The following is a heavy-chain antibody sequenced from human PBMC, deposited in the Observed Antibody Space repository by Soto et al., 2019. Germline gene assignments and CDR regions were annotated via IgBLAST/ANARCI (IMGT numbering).Heavy chain of an antibody. J-gene: IGHJ6*02. CDR1: GFTYSRYW. V-gene: IGHV3-74*01. Sequence: GSLRLSCAASGFTYSRYWMHWVRQAPGKGLVWVSRINSDGSSTTYVDSVKGRFTISRDNARNTLFLQMNSLRADDTAVYYCARDAYSDMGVWGQGTTVTVSS. CDR2: INSDGSST. CDR3: ARDAYSDMGV.